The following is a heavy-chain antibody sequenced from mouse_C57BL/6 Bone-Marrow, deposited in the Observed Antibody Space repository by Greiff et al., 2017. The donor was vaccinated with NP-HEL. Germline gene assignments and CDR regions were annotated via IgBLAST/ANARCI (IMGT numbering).Heavy chain of an antibody. CDR3: AKGNGSSYDWYFDV. D-gene: IGHD1-1*01. V-gene: IGHV3-8*01. CDR1: GYSITSDY. J-gene: IGHJ1*03. CDR2: ISYSGST. Sequence: EVKLMESGPGLAKPSQTLSLTCSVTGYSITSDYWNWIRKFPGNKLEYMGYISYSGSTYYNPSLKSRISITRDTSKNQYYLQLNSVTTEDTATYYCAKGNGSSYDWYFDVWGTGTTVTVSS.